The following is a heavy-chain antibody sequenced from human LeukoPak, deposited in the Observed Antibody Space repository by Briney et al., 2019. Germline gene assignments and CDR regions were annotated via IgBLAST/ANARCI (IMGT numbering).Heavy chain of an antibody. D-gene: IGHD3-22*01. CDR1: GFTFSSYG. Sequence: GRSLRLSCAASGFTFSSYGMHWVRQAPGKGLEWVAVIWYDGSNKYYADSVKGRFTISRDNSKNTLYLQMNSLRAEDTAVYYCARSSSGYYTIDYWGQGTLVTVSS. J-gene: IGHJ4*02. CDR3: ARSSSGYYTIDY. V-gene: IGHV3-33*01. CDR2: IWYDGSNK.